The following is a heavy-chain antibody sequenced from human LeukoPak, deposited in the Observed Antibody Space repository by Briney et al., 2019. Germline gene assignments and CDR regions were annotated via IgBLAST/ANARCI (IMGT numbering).Heavy chain of an antibody. CDR1: GDSISSYY. J-gene: IGHJ4*02. CDR2: VYYTGGT. D-gene: IGHD5-24*01. CDR3: AIIMATFDY. Sequence: PSETLSLTCTVSGDSISSYYWSWIRQPPGKGLEWIGYVYYTGGTNYNPSLKRRVTISVDTSKNQFSLRLSSVTAADTAVYYCAIIMATFDYWGQGTLVTVSS. V-gene: IGHV4-59*08.